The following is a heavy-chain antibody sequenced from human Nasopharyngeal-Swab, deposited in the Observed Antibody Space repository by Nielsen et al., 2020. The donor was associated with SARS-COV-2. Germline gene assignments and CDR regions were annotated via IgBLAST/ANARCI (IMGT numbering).Heavy chain of an antibody. CDR3: ARASYGNYLFYYYGLDV. J-gene: IGHJ6*02. CDR2: IYPGDSDT. Sequence: GESLKISCKGSGYSFTSYWIGWVRQMPGKGPEWMGIIYPGDSDTRYSPSFQGQVTISADKSISTAYLQWSSLKASDTAIYFCARASYGNYLFYYYGLDVWGQGTTVTVSS. D-gene: IGHD4-11*01. V-gene: IGHV5-51*01. CDR1: GYSFTSYW.